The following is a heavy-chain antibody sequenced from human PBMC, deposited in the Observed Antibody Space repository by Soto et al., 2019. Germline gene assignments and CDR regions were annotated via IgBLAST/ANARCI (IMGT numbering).Heavy chain of an antibody. J-gene: IGHJ5*02. CDR3: ARGQFSSGWYRGNWFDP. CDR2: LYSGGNP. D-gene: IGHD6-19*01. CDR1: GFNVTTNY. V-gene: IGHV3-53*01. Sequence: LGGSLRLSCAASGFNVTTNYVIWVRQAPGKALEWVSALYSGGNPYYADSLRGRLSVSSDASKNTVELQIDSLTTDDTAVYYCARGQFSSGWYRGNWFDPWGRGTLVTVSS.